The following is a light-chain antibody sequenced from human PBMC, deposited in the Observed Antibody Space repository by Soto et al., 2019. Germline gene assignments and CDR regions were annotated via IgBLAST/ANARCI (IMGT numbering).Light chain of an antibody. J-gene: IGLJ1*01. V-gene: IGLV2-14*03. CDR3: ISYTSSSPYV. Sequence: QSALTQPASVSGSPGQSITISCTGTSSDVGGYNYVSWYQHHPGKAPKLIIFDVSNWPSGISNRFSGSKSGNTASLTISGLQAEDEADYYCISYTSSSPYVFGTGTKGTVL. CDR1: SSDVGGYNY. CDR2: DVS.